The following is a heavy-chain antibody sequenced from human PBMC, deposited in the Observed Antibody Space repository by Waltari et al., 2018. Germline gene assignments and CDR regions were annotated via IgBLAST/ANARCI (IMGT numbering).Heavy chain of an antibody. Sequence: EVQLLASGGGLVQPGGSLRLSCAASGFTFSNYPVSWVRQAPGKGLEWVSAIGGSGGTTYFADSVKGRFTISRDNSKDTLYLQMNSLRAEDTAVYYCAKLPTATSFLDYWGQGTLVTVSS. J-gene: IGHJ4*02. CDR2: IGGSGGTT. V-gene: IGHV3-23*01. CDR3: AKLPTATSFLDY. D-gene: IGHD1-1*01. CDR1: GFTFSNYP.